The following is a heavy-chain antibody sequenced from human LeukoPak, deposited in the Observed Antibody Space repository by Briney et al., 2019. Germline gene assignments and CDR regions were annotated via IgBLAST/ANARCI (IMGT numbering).Heavy chain of an antibody. Sequence: PSETLSLTCTVSGVSISSYYWSWIRQPAGKGLEWIGRIYTSGSTNYNPSLKSRVTISVDTSKNQFSLKLSSVTAADTAVYYCARDLGSYYYDSSGYLWGQGTLVTVSS. V-gene: IGHV4-4*07. J-gene: IGHJ4*02. CDR2: IYTSGST. D-gene: IGHD3-22*01. CDR3: ARDLGSYYYDSSGYL. CDR1: GVSISSYY.